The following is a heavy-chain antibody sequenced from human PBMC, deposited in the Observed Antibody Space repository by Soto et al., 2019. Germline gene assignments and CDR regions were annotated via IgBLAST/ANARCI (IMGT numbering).Heavy chain of an antibody. CDR1: GYKFTSYG. D-gene: IGHD3-3*01. Sequence: QLQLVQSGAEVKKPGASVKVSCKVSGYKFTSYGINWVRQAPGQGLEWMGCVTVYNDNVKYAEKFQGRVTMTANIATTTTYMDLRDPRPDDTAGFYSARYYFWSGYSQDHWGQGTLVTVAS. J-gene: IGHJ4*02. V-gene: IGHV1-18*01. CDR2: VTVYNDNV. CDR3: ARYYFWSGYSQDH.